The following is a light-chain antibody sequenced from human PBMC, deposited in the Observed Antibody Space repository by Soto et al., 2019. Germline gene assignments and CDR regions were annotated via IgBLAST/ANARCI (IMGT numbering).Light chain of an antibody. CDR1: SSDVGRYNY. J-gene: IGLJ2*01. CDR3: GSWDISLSAII. V-gene: IGLV2-14*03. CDR2: DVS. Sequence: QSALTQPASVSGSPGQSITIPCTGTSSDVGRYNYVSWYQQHPGKVPKVIIYDVSDRPSGVSHRFSGSKSGTSATLGISGLQTGDEADYYCGSWDISLSAIIFGGGTQLTVL.